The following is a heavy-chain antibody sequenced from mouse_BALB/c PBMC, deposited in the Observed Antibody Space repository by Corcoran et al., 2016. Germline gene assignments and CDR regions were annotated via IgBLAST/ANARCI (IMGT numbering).Heavy chain of an antibody. Sequence: QIQLVQSGPELKKPGETVKISCKASGYTFTNYGMHWVKQAPGKGLKWMGWINTYTGEPTYADDFKGRFAFSLETSASTAYLQINNLKNEDTATYFCAREPYAMDYWSQGTSVTVSS. CDR1: GYTFTNYG. J-gene: IGHJ4*01. CDR2: INTYTGEP. V-gene: IGHV9-3-1*01. CDR3: AREPYAMDY. D-gene: IGHD6-1*01.